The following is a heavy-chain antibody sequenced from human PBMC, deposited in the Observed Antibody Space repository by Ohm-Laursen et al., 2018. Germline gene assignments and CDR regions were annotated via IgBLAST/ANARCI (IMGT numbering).Heavy chain of an antibody. CDR1: GFTFDDYA. CDR3: ARGDGYWGGGDY. Sequence: SLRLSCAASGFTFDDYAMHWVRQAPGKGLEWVSGISWKSGKIGYADSVKGRFTISKDNAKNTVFLQMNSLRPEDTAVYYCARGDGYWGGGDYWGQGTLVTVSS. D-gene: IGHD2-21*02. CDR2: ISWKSGKI. J-gene: IGHJ4*02. V-gene: IGHV3-9*01.